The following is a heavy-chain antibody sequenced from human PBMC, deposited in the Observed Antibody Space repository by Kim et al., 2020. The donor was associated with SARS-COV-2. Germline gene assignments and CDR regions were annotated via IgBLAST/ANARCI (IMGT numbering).Heavy chain of an antibody. CDR2: ISWDGGST. CDR3: AKGSSGGCGTYGMDV. CDR1: GFIFDDYA. J-gene: IGHJ6*02. Sequence: GGSLRLSCASSGFIFDDYAMHWVRHVPGKGLEWVSLISWDGGSTYYAAPVKGRFTISRDNSKKSLSLQMNSLRAEATALYYCAKGSSGGCGTYGMDVCG. V-gene: IGHV3-43D*03. D-gene: IGHD2-15*01.